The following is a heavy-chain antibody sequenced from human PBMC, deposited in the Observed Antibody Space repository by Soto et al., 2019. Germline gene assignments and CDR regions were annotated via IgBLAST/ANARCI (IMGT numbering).Heavy chain of an antibody. CDR3: ARDQASDDSSEIAI. CDR1: GFTFSSYS. V-gene: IGHV3-48*02. J-gene: IGHJ3*02. CDR2: ISSSSSTI. Sequence: PGGSLRLSCAASGFTFSSYSMNWVRQAPGKGLEWVSYISSSSSTIYYADSVKGRFTISRDNAKNSLYLQMNSLRDEDTAVYYCARDQASDDSSEIAIWGQGTMVTVSS. D-gene: IGHD3-22*01.